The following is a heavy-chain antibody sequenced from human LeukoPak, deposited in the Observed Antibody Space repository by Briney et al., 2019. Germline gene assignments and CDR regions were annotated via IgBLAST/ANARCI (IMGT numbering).Heavy chain of an antibody. V-gene: IGHV1-2*04. J-gene: IGHJ4*02. CDR3: ARDGEVRQGHCTTTSCPVDY. CDR2: INLYSGGA. Sequence: ASVKVSCKASGYTFTDYYMHWVRQAPGQGLEWMGCINLYSGGAHYAQKFQDWLSMTRDTSINTAYMELSGLRFDDTAVYYCARDGEVRQGHCTTTSCPVDYWGQGTLITVSS. D-gene: IGHD2-2*01. CDR1: GYTFTDYY.